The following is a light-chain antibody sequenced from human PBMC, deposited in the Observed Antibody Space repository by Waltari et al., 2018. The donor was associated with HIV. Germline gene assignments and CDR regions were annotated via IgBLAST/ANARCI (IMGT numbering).Light chain of an antibody. V-gene: IGLV3-25*03. J-gene: IGLJ1*01. CDR1: ALTKTK. CDR2: KDT. Sequence: SFELTQPPSVSVSPGQTARITCPGDALTKTKNKWYQQKPGQAPVVVIYKDTERPSGIPERFSGSSSGTTVTLTISGVQSEDEADYYCQSADTGGTRVFGPGTKVTVL. CDR3: QSADTGGTRV.